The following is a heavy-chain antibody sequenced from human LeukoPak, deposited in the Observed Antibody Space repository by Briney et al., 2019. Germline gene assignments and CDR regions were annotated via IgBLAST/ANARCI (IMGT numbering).Heavy chain of an antibody. V-gene: IGHV4-59*11. Sequence: SETLSLTCTVSDASISSHHWNWIRQPPGKGLEWIGYIYYSGGTNYNPSLKSRVTISVDTSKNQFSLKLRSVTAADTAVYYCARAHDYDVMLDAFDIWGQGTMVTVSS. J-gene: IGHJ3*02. CDR2: IYYSGGT. D-gene: IGHD4-17*01. CDR1: DASISSHH. CDR3: ARAHDYDVMLDAFDI.